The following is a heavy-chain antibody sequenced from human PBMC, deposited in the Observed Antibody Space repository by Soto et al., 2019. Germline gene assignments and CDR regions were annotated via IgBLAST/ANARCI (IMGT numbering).Heavy chain of an antibody. D-gene: IGHD5-18*01. J-gene: IGHJ4*02. CDR1: GFTFDDYA. CDR2: IDWNSFTT. CDR3: AKDMGEDKAMVYYFDY. V-gene: IGHV3-9*01. Sequence: PGGSLRLSCAASGFTFDDYAMHWVRLVPGKGLEWVSGIDWNSFTTGYADSVKGRFTISRDNAKNSLYLQMNSLRPEDTALYYCAKDMGEDKAMVYYFDYWGQGTLVTVS.